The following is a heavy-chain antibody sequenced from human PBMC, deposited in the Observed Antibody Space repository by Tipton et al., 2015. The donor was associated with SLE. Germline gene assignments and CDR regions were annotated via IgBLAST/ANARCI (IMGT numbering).Heavy chain of an antibody. J-gene: IGHJ4*02. CDR1: GYVSLGSY. V-gene: IGHV1-2*06. Sequence: QVQLVQSGAEMKKPGASVKVSCKTIGYVSLGSYLHWVRQVPGQGLEWVGRMNIRSGGTNCAQKYRDRVTMTRDTSITTAYLELRGLTSDDTAVYYCATSDILWSDESAYWGPGTLVTVSS. D-gene: IGHD3-3*01. CDR3: ATSDILWSDESAY. CDR2: MNIRSGGT.